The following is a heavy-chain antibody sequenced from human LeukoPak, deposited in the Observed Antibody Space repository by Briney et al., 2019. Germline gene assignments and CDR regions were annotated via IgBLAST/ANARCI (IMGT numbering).Heavy chain of an antibody. CDR3: ARVRVTVTTLDY. Sequence: KPGGSLRLSCAASGFTFSSYSMKWVRQAPGKGLEWVSSISTSSTNIYYADSVKGRFTVSRDNAKNSLFLQMNSLRAEDTAVYYCARVRVTVTTLDYWGQGALVTVSS. D-gene: IGHD4-17*01. V-gene: IGHV3-21*01. J-gene: IGHJ4*02. CDR1: GFTFSSYS. CDR2: ISTSSTNI.